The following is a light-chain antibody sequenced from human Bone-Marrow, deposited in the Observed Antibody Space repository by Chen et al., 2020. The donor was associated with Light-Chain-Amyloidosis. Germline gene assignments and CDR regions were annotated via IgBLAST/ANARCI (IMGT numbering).Light chain of an antibody. CDR2: DDS. J-gene: IGLJ3*02. CDR3: RVWDRGSDQPV. Sequence: SYVLTQPSSVSVAPGQTATIACGGNNIGSTSVHWYQQTPGQAPLLVVNDDSDRPSGSPARLSGSTSGNTATLTISRVEAGEEADYYCRVWDRGSDQPVFGGGTKLTVL. V-gene: IGLV3-21*02. CDR1: NIGSTS.